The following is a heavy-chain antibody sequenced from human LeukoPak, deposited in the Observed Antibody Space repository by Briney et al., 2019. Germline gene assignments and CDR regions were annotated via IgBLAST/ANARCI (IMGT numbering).Heavy chain of an antibody. J-gene: IGHJ3*02. CDR3: SRERHRASHI. CDR2: TYYRSNWYN. CDR1: GGSVCSNSAT. D-gene: IGHD2-21*01. Sequence: SQTLSLTCAISGGSVCSNSATWNWIKQSPSRRLEWLGGTYYRSNWYNDYAVSVKSRLTISPDTTKTQPSLHLNSVTPEDPAVYYCSRERHRASHIWGQGTMVIVSS. V-gene: IGHV6-1*01.